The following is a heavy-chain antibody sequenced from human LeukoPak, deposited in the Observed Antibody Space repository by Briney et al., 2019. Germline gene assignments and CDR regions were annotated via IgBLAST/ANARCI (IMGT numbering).Heavy chain of an antibody. V-gene: IGHV4-30-2*01. CDR3: ARTRDGYNQYYFDY. CDR1: GGSISSGGYS. CDR2: IYHSGST. D-gene: IGHD5-24*01. J-gene: IGHJ4*02. Sequence: SETLSLTCAVSGGSISSGGYSWSWIRQPLGKGLEWIGYIYHSGSTYYNPSLKSRVTISVDRSKNQFSLKLSSVTAADTAVYYCARTRDGYNQYYFDYWGQGTLVTVSS.